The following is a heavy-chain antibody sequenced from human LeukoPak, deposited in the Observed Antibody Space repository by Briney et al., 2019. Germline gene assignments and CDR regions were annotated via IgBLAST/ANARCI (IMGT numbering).Heavy chain of an antibody. CDR1: GGSISGYY. CDR2: IYYSGST. V-gene: IGHV4-59*01. D-gene: IGHD6-13*01. J-gene: IGHJ4*02. Sequence: SETLSLTCTVSGGSISGYYWSWIRQPPGKGLEWIGYIYYSGSTNYNPSLKSRVTISVDTSKNQFSLKLSSVTAADTAVYYCAREVGYSSSWVYFFDYWGQGTLVTVSS. CDR3: AREVGYSSSWVYFFDY.